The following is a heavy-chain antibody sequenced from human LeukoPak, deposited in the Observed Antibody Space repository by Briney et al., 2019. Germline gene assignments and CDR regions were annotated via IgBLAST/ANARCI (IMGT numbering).Heavy chain of an antibody. CDR1: GGTFSSYA. D-gene: IGHD3-10*01. Sequence: GASVKVSCKASGGTFSSYAISWVRQAPGQGLEWMGIINPSGGSTSYAQKFQGRVTMTRDTSTSTVYMELSSLRSEDTAVYYCARSGRGFGEFQRHDYWGQGTLVTVSS. CDR3: ARSGRGFGEFQRHDY. CDR2: INPSGGST. V-gene: IGHV1-46*01. J-gene: IGHJ4*02.